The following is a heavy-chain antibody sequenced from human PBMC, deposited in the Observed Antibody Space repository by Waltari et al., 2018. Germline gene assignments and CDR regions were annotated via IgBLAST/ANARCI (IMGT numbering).Heavy chain of an antibody. D-gene: IGHD3-3*01. Sequence: EVQLVESGGGLVQPGGSLRLSCAASGFTFSAYRMHWVRQAPGKGLVWLSLINADGRATLYADSVKGRFTMSRENAKDTLYLQMNSLRGEDTAVYYCAIQISGVVFWGQGTLVTVSS. CDR3: AIQISGVVF. V-gene: IGHV3-74*01. CDR1: GFTFSAYR. J-gene: IGHJ4*02. CDR2: INADGRAT.